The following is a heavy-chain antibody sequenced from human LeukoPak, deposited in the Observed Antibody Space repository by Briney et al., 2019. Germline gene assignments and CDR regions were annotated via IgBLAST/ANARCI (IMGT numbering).Heavy chain of an antibody. Sequence: GGSLRLSCAASGFTFSDSYMSWIRQTPEKGLEWISYISSTSSTIFSVDSLKGRFTISRDNSKNTVYLQMSSLRVEDTAVYYCATPINSNWNYGGGAFDIWGQGTMVTVSS. CDR1: GFTFSDSY. CDR2: ISSTSSTI. D-gene: IGHD1-7*01. V-gene: IGHV3-11*01. J-gene: IGHJ3*02. CDR3: ATPINSNWNYGGGAFDI.